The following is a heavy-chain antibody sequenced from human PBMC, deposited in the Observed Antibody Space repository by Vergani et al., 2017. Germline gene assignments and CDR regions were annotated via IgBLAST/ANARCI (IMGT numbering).Heavy chain of an antibody. CDR1: GFTFSRYW. D-gene: IGHD3-10*01. J-gene: IGHJ4*02. CDR3: AAVRGAWGYFDY. V-gene: IGHV3-74*01. CDR2: ISSDGSST. Sequence: EVQLVESGGGLVQPGGSLRLSCAASGFTFSRYWMHWVRQAPGKGLVWVSRISSDGSSTSCADSVKGRFTISRDNDKNTLYLQMNSLRAEDTAVYYCAAVRGAWGYFDYWGQGTLVTVSS.